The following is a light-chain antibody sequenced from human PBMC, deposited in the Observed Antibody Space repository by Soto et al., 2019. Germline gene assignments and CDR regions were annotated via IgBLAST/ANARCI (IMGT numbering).Light chain of an antibody. Sequence: DIQMTQSPSSLSASVGDRVTITCRASQSISSYLNWYQQKPGKAPKLLIYAASSLQSGVPSRFSGSGSGTDFTLTISSLQPEDFATYYCQQSYSGITFGQGTRLDIK. CDR1: QSISSY. CDR2: AAS. V-gene: IGKV1-39*01. CDR3: QQSYSGIT. J-gene: IGKJ5*01.